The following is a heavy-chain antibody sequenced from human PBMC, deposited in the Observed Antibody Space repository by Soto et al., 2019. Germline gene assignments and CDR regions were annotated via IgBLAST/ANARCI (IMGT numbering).Heavy chain of an antibody. CDR2: ISAYNGNT. CDR1: GYTFTSYG. D-gene: IGHD2-2*01. V-gene: IGHV1-18*04. Sequence: GASVKVSCKASGYTFTSYGISWVRQAPGQGQQWMGWISAYNGNTNYAQKLQGRVTMTTDTSTSTAYMELRSLRSDDTAVYYCARVRTVPAANRYDDYYYGMDVWGQGTTVTVSS. CDR3: ARVRTVPAANRYDDYYYGMDV. J-gene: IGHJ6*02.